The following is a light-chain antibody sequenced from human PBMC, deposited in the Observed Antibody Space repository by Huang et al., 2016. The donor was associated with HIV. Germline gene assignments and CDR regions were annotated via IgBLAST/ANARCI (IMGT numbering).Light chain of an antibody. J-gene: IGKJ2*01. CDR3: QQYDSLYT. CDR2: GAS. V-gene: IGKV1-33*01. Sequence: IQMTQSPASRSAYVGDRVTISCQANQDIRRYLNWYQQKPGKAPRLLIYGASNWQAGVPSRFSGNGSGTDFTITISSLQSEDIATYYCQQYDSLYTFGQGTRLEIK. CDR1: QDIRRY.